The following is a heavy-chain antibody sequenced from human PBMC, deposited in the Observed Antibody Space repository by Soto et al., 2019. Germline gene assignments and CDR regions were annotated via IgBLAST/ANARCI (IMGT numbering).Heavy chain of an antibody. CDR1: GFTFSSYG. CDR3: AKDEGPPKRLFPTINFAPLNFDY. CDR2: ISYDGSNK. J-gene: IGHJ4*02. D-gene: IGHD3-22*01. V-gene: IGHV3-30*18. Sequence: GGSLRLSCAASGFTFSSYGMHWVRRAPGKGLEWVAVISYDGSNKYYADSVKGRFTISRDNSKNTLYLQMNSLRAEDTAVYYCAKDEGPPKRLFPTINFAPLNFDYWGQGT.